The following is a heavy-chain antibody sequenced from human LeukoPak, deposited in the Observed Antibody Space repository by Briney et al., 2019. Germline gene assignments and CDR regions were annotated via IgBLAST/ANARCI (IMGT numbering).Heavy chain of an antibody. J-gene: IGHJ4*02. Sequence: GGSLRLSCAVSGITLSNYGMSWVRQAPGKGLEWVAGISDRGSRTNYADSVKGRFTISTDHPKNTLYLQMNSLRAEDTAVYYCANLKYGDYGYWGQGTLVTVSS. CDR1: GITLSNYG. V-gene: IGHV3-23*01. D-gene: IGHD4-17*01. CDR3: ANLKYGDYGY. CDR2: ISDRGSRT.